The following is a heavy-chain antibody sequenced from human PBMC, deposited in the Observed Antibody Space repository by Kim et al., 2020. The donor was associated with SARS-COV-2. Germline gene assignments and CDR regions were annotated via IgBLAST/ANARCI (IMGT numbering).Heavy chain of an antibody. J-gene: IGHJ4*02. CDR2: ISAYTVNI. V-gene: IGHV1-18*01. CDR1: VYTFPIDV. D-gene: IGHD3-22*01. CDR3: ARVGSSGYYYNY. Sequence: ASVKFSCKSSVYTFPIDVIIWLRPATVLGLEWTEWISAYTVNINYAQKLTVIVTMTTDTSTSTAYMELRSLGSDDTAVYYCARVGSSGYYYNYWGQGTLVTVSS.